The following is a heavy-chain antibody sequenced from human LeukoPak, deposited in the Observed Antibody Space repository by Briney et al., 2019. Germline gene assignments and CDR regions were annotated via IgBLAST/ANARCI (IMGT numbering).Heavy chain of an antibody. D-gene: IGHD1-26*01. Sequence: KPSETLSLTCSVSGDSISSYSWSWIQQPPGKGLEWIGYIHYSESTTYNPSLKNRVTISADPSKHQLSLSLSSVTAADTAVYYCARGQGSGSSWAFDYWGQGTLVTVSS. CDR3: ARGQGSGSSWAFDY. CDR2: IHYSEST. CDR1: GDSISSYS. J-gene: IGHJ4*02. V-gene: IGHV4-59*01.